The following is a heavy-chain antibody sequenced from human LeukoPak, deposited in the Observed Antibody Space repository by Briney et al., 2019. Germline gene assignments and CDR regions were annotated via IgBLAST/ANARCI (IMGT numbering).Heavy chain of an antibody. D-gene: IGHD3-10*01. V-gene: IGHV3-43*02. CDR3: AKSRNYGSGSYLEY. Sequence: GGSLRLSCAASGFTFDDYAMHWVRQPPGKGLEWVSLITGDGGFTCHADSVKGRFTISRDNSKNSLYLQMNSLRTEDTSLYCCAKSRNYGSGSYLEYRGAGTLVTVSS. CDR1: GFTFDDYA. J-gene: IGHJ4*02. CDR2: ITGDGGFT.